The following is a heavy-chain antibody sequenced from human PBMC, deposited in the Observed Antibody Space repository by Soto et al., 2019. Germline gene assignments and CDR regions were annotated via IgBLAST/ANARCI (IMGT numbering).Heavy chain of an antibody. Sequence: SETLSLTCTVSGGSVNSVGSFWTWIRQPPGKGLEWIGFIFNSGTSNYNPSLKSRLTISLDRSNNQFSLRLNSMTAADTAVYYCARAGYQIGRNDAFDXWGQGTRVT. D-gene: IGHD5-12*01. V-gene: IGHV4-61*08. CDR1: GGSVNSVGSF. J-gene: IGHJ3*01. CDR3: ARAGYQIGRNDAFDX. CDR2: IFNSGTS.